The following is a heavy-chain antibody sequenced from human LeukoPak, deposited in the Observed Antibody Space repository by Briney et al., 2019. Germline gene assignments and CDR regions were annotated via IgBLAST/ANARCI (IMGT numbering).Heavy chain of an antibody. D-gene: IGHD3-9*01. CDR3: AISPQLQYFDWLSSGEVGFDY. CDR2: INHSGST. Sequence: SETLSLTCAVYGGSFSGYYWSWIRQPPGKGLEWIGEINHSGSTNYNPSLKSRVTISVDTSKNQFSLKLSSVTAADTAVYYCAISPQLQYFDWLSSGEVGFDYWGQGTLVTVSS. J-gene: IGHJ4*02. CDR1: GGSFSGYY. V-gene: IGHV4-34*01.